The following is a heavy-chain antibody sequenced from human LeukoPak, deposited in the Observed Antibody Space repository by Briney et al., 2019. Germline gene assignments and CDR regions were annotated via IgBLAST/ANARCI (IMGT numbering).Heavy chain of an antibody. CDR2: IYTSGST. CDR3: ARHVRKRGIAGAGTPGWFDP. CDR1: GGSISGDY. V-gene: IGHV4-4*07. D-gene: IGHD6-19*01. J-gene: IGHJ5*02. Sequence: SETLSLTCTVSGGSISGDYWSWIRQPAGTGLEWIGRIYTSGSTIYNPSLKSRVTMSVDTSKNQFSLRLNSVTAADTAVYYCARHVRKRGIAGAGTPGWFDPWGQGTLVTVSS.